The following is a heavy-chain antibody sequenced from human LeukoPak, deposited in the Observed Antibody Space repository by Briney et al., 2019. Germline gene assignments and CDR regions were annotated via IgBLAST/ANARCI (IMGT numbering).Heavy chain of an antibody. CDR2: IKQDASQ. CDR3: ARGKGVDY. V-gene: IGHV3-7*01. CDR1: GFTFSRHW. J-gene: IGHJ4*02. Sequence: GGSLRLSCAASGFTFSRHWMGWVRQAPGKGLEWVANIKQDASQYYVDSVKGRFTISRDNARNSLYLQMNSLRAEDTAVYYCARGKGVDYWGQGILVTVSS.